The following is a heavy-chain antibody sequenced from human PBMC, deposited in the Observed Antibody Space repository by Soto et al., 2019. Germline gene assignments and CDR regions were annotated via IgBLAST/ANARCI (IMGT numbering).Heavy chain of an antibody. D-gene: IGHD3-3*01. Sequence: PSETLSLTCTVSGGSISSYYWSWIRQPPGKGLEWIGYIYYSGSTNYNPSLKSRVTISVDTSKNQFSLKLSSVTAADTAVYYCARFLGGDFWSGPSLYYYYGMDVWGQGTTVTVSS. J-gene: IGHJ6*02. CDR1: GGSISSYY. CDR2: IYYSGST. V-gene: IGHV4-59*01. CDR3: ARFLGGDFWSGPSLYYYYGMDV.